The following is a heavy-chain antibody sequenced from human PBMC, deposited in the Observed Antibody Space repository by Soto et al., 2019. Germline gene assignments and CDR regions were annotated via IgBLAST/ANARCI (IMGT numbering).Heavy chain of an antibody. D-gene: IGHD6-19*01. Sequence: VQLVESGGGVVQPGRSLRLSCAASGFTFSDYAMHWVRQAPGKGLEWVAVVSHDGRNTHYADSVKGRFTISRDSSKNTVSLEMTSLSAEDTAVYYCATGGRQWLVTSDFNYWGQGALVTVSS. CDR1: GFTFSDYA. CDR3: ATGGRQWLVTSDFNY. CDR2: VSHDGRNT. J-gene: IGHJ4*02. V-gene: IGHV3-30*03.